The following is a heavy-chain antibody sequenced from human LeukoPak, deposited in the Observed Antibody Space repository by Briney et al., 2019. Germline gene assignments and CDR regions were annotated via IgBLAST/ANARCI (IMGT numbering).Heavy chain of an antibody. CDR3: ASSILAASDY. Sequence: GGSLRLSCAASGFTFRSYWMHWVRQAPGKGLWWVSRINSDGSSTNYADSVKGRFTISRDNAKNTLYLQMNSLRAEDTAVYYCASSILAASDYWGQGTLVTVSS. CDR2: INSDGSST. D-gene: IGHD3-9*01. V-gene: IGHV3-74*01. CDR1: GFTFRSYW. J-gene: IGHJ4*02.